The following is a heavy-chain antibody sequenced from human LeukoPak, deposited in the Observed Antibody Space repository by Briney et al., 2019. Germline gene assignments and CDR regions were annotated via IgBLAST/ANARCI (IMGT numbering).Heavy chain of an antibody. CDR1: GFTVSSNY. Sequence: GGSLRLSCAASGFTVSSNYMSWVRQAPGKGLEWVSGIYSGGSTYYADSVKGRFTISRDNSKNTLYLQMNSLRAEDTAVYYCARKSPGGGATHFDYWGQGTLVTVSS. D-gene: IGHD1-26*01. V-gene: IGHV3-66*01. J-gene: IGHJ4*02. CDR2: IYSGGST. CDR3: ARKSPGGGATHFDY.